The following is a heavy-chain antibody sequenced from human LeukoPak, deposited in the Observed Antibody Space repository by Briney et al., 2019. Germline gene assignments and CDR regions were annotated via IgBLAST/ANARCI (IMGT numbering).Heavy chain of an antibody. Sequence: ASVKVSCKASGYTFTSYAMNWVRQAPGQGLEWMGWMNPNSGNTGYAQKFQGRVTMTRNTSISTAYMELSSLRSEDTAVYYCARGVDTVDYWGQGTLVTVSS. CDR2: MNPNSGNT. V-gene: IGHV1-8*02. D-gene: IGHD5-18*01. CDR1: GYTFTSYA. J-gene: IGHJ4*02. CDR3: ARGVDTVDY.